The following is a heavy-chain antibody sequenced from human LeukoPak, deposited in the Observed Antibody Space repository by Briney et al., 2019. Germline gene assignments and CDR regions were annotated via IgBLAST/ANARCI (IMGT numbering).Heavy chain of an antibody. CDR3: ARAQLYSSGWQSLPTRFDP. V-gene: IGHV4-61*01. D-gene: IGHD6-19*01. CDR1: GGSISSGPYY. CDR2: IYYSGST. Sequence: KSSETLSLTCTVSGGSISSGPYYWGWIRQPPGKGLEWIGYIYYSGSTNYNPSLKSRVTISVDTSKNQFSLKLSSVTAADTAVYYCARAQLYSSGWQSLPTRFDPWGQGTLVTVSS. J-gene: IGHJ5*02.